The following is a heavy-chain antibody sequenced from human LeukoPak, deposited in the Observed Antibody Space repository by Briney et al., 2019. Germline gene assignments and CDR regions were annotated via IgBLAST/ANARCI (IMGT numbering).Heavy chain of an antibody. J-gene: IGHJ5*02. CDR3: AKGAAAGLVDWFDP. D-gene: IGHD6-13*01. CDR2: TTGRGDET. V-gene: IGHV3-23*01. CDR1: RFIFSNYA. Sequence: GGSLRLSCAASRFIFSNYALMWVRQAPGKGLEWVSSTTGRGDETFYADSVKGRFSLSRDNSKNMLYLQMYSLGAEDTAIYYCAKGAAAGLVDWFDPWGQGTLVTVSS.